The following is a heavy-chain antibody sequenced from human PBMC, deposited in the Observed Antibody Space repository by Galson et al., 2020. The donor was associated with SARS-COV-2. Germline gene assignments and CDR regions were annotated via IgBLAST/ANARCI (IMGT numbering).Heavy chain of an antibody. Sequence: GESLKISCAMSGLTSSDYYMSWIRQAPGKGLEWVSYTGTGGNTMYYGDSVKGRFTIFRDYTKNSLELQMNNLSAEDTAVYYCVREPRGYSNGMSIYLDFWGQGTQVTVSS. V-gene: IGHV3-11*01. CDR3: VREPRGYSNGMSIYLDF. CDR1: GLTSSDYY. D-gene: IGHD5-18*01. CDR2: TGTGGNTM. J-gene: IGHJ4*02.